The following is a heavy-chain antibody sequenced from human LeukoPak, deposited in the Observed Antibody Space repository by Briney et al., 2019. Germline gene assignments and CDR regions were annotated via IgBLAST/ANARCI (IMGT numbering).Heavy chain of an antibody. Sequence: ASVKVSCKASGYTFTSYDINWVRQATGQGLEWVGSMNPNSGNTDYAQKFQGRVTMTRDTSTSTAYMELSSLRSEDTAVYYCARVHYSGSYFSQNYFDYWGQGTLVTVSS. D-gene: IGHD1-26*01. V-gene: IGHV1-8*01. CDR1: GYTFTSYD. CDR2: MNPNSGNT. CDR3: ARVHYSGSYFSQNYFDY. J-gene: IGHJ4*02.